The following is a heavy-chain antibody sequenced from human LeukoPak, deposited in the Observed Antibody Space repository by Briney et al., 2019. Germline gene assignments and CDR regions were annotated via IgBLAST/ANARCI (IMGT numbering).Heavy chain of an antibody. CDR1: GFTFSSYA. V-gene: IGHV3-30-3*01. Sequence: GGSLRLSCAASGFTFSSYAMHWVRQAPGKGLQWLALTSDDGSAKYYADSVKGRFTISRDNSQNTLYLQMNSLRADETAVYYCARAPGGFHGDYSPIAYWGQGTLVTVSS. CDR3: ARAPGGFHGDYSPIAY. D-gene: IGHD4-17*01. CDR2: TSDDGSAK. J-gene: IGHJ4*02.